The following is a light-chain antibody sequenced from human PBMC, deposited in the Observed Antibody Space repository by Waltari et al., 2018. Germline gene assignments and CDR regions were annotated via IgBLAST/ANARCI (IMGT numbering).Light chain of an antibody. CDR2: EVS. J-gene: IGLJ2*01. V-gene: IGLV2-8*01. Sequence: QSALTQPPPASGSPGQSVTISCTGTSSDVGGYYYVSWYHQQHANAPKLMIYEVSKRPSGVPDRFSGSKSGNTASLTVSGLQAEDEADYYCSSYAGSNNLGVFGGGTKLTVL. CDR1: SSDVGGYYY. CDR3: SSYAGSNNLGV.